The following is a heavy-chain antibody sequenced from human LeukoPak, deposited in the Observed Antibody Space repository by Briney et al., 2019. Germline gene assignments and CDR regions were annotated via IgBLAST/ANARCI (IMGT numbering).Heavy chain of an antibody. D-gene: IGHD2-21*01. CDR2: IYYSGST. J-gene: IGHJ4*02. CDR3: ARGIGVPGPFDY. V-gene: IGHV4-59*12. Sequence: SETLSLTCTVSGGSISSYYWSWIRQPPGKGLEWIGYIYYSGSTNYNPSLKSRVTISVDTSKNQFSLWLNSVTAADTAVYYCARGIGVPGPFDYWGQGTLVAVSS. CDR1: GGSISSYY.